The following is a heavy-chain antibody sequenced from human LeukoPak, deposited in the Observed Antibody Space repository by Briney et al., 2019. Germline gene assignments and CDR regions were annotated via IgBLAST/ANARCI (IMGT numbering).Heavy chain of an antibody. CDR1: GFTFSSYS. J-gene: IGHJ4*02. CDR3: ARYIRSPLYYFDY. Sequence: GGSLRLSCAASGFTFSSYSMNWVRQAPGKGLEWVSSISSSSSYIYYADSVKGRFTIFRDLSRNTLYVQMNSLRAEDTAVYYCARYIRSPLYYFDYWGRGTLVTVSS. V-gene: IGHV3-21*04. CDR2: ISSSSSYI. D-gene: IGHD1-14*01.